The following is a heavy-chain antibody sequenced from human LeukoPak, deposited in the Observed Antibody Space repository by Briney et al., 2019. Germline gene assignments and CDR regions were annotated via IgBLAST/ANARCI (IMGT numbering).Heavy chain of an antibody. V-gene: IGHV4-39*01. Sequence: SETLSLTCTVSGGSISSSSYYWGWIRQPPGKGLEWIGSIYYSGSTYYNPSLKSRVTISVDTSKNQFSLKLSSVTAADTAVYYCARRPRGAFDIWGQGTMVTVSS. CDR2: IYYSGST. CDR1: GGSISSSSYY. D-gene: IGHD6-25*01. J-gene: IGHJ3*02. CDR3: ARRPRGAFDI.